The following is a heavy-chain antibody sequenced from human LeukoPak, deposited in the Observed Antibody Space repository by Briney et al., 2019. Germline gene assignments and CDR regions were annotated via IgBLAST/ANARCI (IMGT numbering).Heavy chain of an antibody. J-gene: IGHJ4*02. CDR1: GFIVSSKY. V-gene: IGHV3-66*01. D-gene: IGHD6-19*01. CDR3: ARILSSAWGELGY. CDR2: IYSGGST. Sequence: GGSLRLSCVVSGFIVSSKYMNWVRQAPGKGLEWVSVIYSGGSTYYADSVKGRFTISGDNSKNTLYLQMNSLRAEDTAVYYCARILSSAWGELGYWGQGTLVTVSS.